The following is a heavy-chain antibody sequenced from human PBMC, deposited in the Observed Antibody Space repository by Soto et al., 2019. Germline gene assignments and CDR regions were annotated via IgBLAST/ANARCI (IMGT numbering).Heavy chain of an antibody. V-gene: IGHV4-31*03. D-gene: IGHD3-3*02. Sequence: SETLSLTCTVSGGSISSGGYYWSWIRQHPGKGLAWIGYIYYSGRTYYNPPPKSRVTISVDTSKNQFSLKLSSVTAADTAVYCCGRAVRIDSFLGYWGQGTLVTVSS. CDR1: GGSISSGGYY. CDR3: GRAVRIDSFLGY. CDR2: IYYSGRT. J-gene: IGHJ4*02.